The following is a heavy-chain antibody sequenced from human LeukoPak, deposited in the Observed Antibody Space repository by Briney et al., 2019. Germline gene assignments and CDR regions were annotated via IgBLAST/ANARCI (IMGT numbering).Heavy chain of an antibody. D-gene: IGHD5-18*01. CDR1: GFTPRSKG. V-gene: IGHV3-21*06. CDR2: IRGSGSNI. CDR3: ARDHSLDTSMAYDAFDL. J-gene: IGHJ3*01. Sequence: GGSLRLSCAASGFTPRSKGMNGFGKTPGKGLNWLPSIRGSGSNIYYTDSVKGRFSISRDNAKNSLYLQMNSLRAEDTAVYFCARDHSLDTSMAYDAFDLWGQGTMVTVSS.